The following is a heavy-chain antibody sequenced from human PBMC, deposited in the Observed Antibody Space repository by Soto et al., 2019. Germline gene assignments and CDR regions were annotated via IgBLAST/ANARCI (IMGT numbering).Heavy chain of an antibody. CDR2: IYPADSDT. V-gene: IGHV5-51*01. CDR3: ARQDMPSSSYYYYYYMDV. CDR1: GYSFDSYW. D-gene: IGHD2-2*01. Sequence: GESLKISCKGSGYSFDSYWNGWVRQMPGKGLEWMGIIYPADSDTRYSPSFEGQVTISVDQSISTAYLQWSSLKASDTATYYCARQDMPSSSYYYYYYMDVWGKGTTVTVSS. J-gene: IGHJ6*03.